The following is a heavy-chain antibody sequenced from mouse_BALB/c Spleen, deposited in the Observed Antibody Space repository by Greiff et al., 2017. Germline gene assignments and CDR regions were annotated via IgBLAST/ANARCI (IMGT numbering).Heavy chain of an antibody. J-gene: IGHJ2*01. CDR3: ARHKLGQGYFDY. CDR2: ISNGGGST. CDR1: GFTFSSYT. Sequence: DVMLVESGGGLVQPGGSLKLSCAASGFTFSSYTMSWVRQTPEKRLEWVAYISNGGGSTYYPDTVKGRFTISRDNAKNTLYLQMSSLKSEDTAMYYCARHKLGQGYFDYWGQGTTLTVSS. D-gene: IGHD4-1*01. V-gene: IGHV5-12-2*01.